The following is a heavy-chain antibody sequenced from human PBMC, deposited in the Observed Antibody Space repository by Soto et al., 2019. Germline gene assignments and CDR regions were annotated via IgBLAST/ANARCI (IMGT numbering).Heavy chain of an antibody. D-gene: IGHD1-26*01. CDR1: GFTFSHYA. V-gene: IGHV3-30*18. J-gene: IGHJ4*02. Sequence: QVQLVESGGGVVQPGRSLRLSCAASGFTFSHYAMHWVRQAPGKGLEWVALMSYDGSNEYYADSVKGRFTISRDNSKNTLYLQMNSLRVEDRAVYYCAKDGSHTFDYWGQGTLVTVSS. CDR3: AKDGSHTFDY. CDR2: MSYDGSNE.